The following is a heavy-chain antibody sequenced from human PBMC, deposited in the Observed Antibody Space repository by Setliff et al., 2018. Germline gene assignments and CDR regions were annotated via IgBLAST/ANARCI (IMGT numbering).Heavy chain of an antibody. Sequence: SETLSLTCNVSGGSISSSYWSWIRQSPGKGLEWIGYIDYSGSTNYNPSLKSRVTISLDTSKNQFSLQLSSVTAADTAVYYCARDGLGAFSLRSMDVWGKGTTVTVSS. J-gene: IGHJ6*04. CDR1: GGSISSSY. CDR2: IDYSGST. V-gene: IGHV4-59*01. CDR3: ARDGLGAFSLRSMDV. D-gene: IGHD3-3*02.